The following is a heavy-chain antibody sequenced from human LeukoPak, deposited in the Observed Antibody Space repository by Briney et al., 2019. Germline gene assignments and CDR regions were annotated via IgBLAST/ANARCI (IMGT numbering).Heavy chain of an antibody. CDR3: ARGTLKAAATDFDY. J-gene: IGHJ4*02. CDR2: TSYDGSDK. V-gene: IGHV3-30*03. CDR1: GFTFSSYG. D-gene: IGHD6-13*01. Sequence: PGGSLRLSCAASGFTFSSYGMHWVRQAPGKGLEWVSFTSYDGSDKYYADSAKGRFTISRDNAKNSLYLQMNSLRAEDTALYCCARGTLKAAATDFDYWGQGTLVTVSS.